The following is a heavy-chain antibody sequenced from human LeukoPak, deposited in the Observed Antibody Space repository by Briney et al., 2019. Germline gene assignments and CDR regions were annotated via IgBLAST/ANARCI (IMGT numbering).Heavy chain of an antibody. D-gene: IGHD5-24*01. CDR1: GGSFSGYY. CDR2: INHSGST. J-gene: IGHJ5*02. Sequence: SETLSLTCAVYGGSFSGYYWSWIRQPPGKGLEWIGEINHSGSTNNNPSLKSRVTISVDTSKNQFSLKLSSVTAADTAVYYCARDVATISNWFDPWGQGTLVTVSS. V-gene: IGHV4-34*01. CDR3: ARDVATISNWFDP.